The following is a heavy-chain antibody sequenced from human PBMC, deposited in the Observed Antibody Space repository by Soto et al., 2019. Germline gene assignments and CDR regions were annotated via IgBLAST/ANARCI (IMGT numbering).Heavy chain of an antibody. J-gene: IGHJ4*02. V-gene: IGHV3-23*01. CDR1: GFTLSSYG. D-gene: IGHD1-26*01. CDR3: AKASAPGGTYFPLWF. CDR2: RSGSGGST. Sequence: GGSLRLSCAASGFTLSSYGMSWFRQAPGKGVEWVSSRSGSGGSTYYADSVKGRFTISRDNSKNTLYLQMTSLRAEDTAVYYCAKASAPGGTYFPLWFWGQGTLVTVSS.